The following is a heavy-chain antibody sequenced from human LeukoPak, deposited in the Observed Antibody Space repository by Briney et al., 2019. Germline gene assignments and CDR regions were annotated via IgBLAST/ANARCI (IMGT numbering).Heavy chain of an antibody. Sequence: ASVKVSCKASGYTFTGYYMHWVRQAPGQGLEWMGWINPNSGGTNYAQKFQGRVTMTRDTSISTAYMELSSLRSEDTAVYYCARVTMVRGVIISLEYWGQGTLVTVSS. D-gene: IGHD3-10*01. CDR2: INPNSGGT. V-gene: IGHV1-2*02. CDR3: ARVTMVRGVIISLEY. J-gene: IGHJ4*02. CDR1: GYTFTGYY.